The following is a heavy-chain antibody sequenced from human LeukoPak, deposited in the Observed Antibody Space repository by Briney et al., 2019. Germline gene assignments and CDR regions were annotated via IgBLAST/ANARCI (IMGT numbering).Heavy chain of an antibody. CDR3: ARDWWDYYGMDV. CDR1: GFTFSSYG. D-gene: IGHD2-15*01. V-gene: IGHV3-33*01. J-gene: IGHJ6*02. CDR2: IWYDGSNK. Sequence: GGSLRLSCAASGFTFSSYGMHWVRQAPGKGLEWVAVIWYDGSNKYYADSAKGRFTISRDNSKNTLYLQMNSLRAEDTAVYYCARDWWDYYGMDVWGQGTTVTVSS.